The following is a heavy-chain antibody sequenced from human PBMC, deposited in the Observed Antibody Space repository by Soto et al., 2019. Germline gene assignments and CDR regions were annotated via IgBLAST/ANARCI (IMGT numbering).Heavy chain of an antibody. V-gene: IGHV3-33*01. CDR3: ARDGGELFYPWAERYRRNWFDP. D-gene: IGHD3-16*02. CDR2: IWYDGSNK. Sequence: GGSLRLSCAASGFTFSSYGMHWVRQAPGKGLEWVAVIWYDGSNKYYADSVKGRFTISRDNSKNTLYLQMNSLRAEDTAVYYCARDGGELFYPWAERYRRNWFDPWGQGTLVTVSS. J-gene: IGHJ5*02. CDR1: GFTFSSYG.